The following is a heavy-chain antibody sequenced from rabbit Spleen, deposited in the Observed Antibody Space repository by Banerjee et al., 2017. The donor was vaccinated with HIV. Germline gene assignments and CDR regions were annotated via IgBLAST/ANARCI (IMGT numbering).Heavy chain of an antibody. CDR3: GRSSYAGYAGYGYGFNL. D-gene: IGHD7-1*01. V-gene: IGHV1S40*01. Sequence: QSLEESGGDLVKPGASLTLTCTASGFDLSDYYYIYWVRQAPGKGLEWIGCIYTGGSGGVYYASWAKGRFTISKTSSTTVTLQMTSLTAVDTATYFCGRSSYAGYAGYGYGFNLWGPGPLVTVS. CDR2: IYTGGSGGV. CDR1: GFDLSDYYY. J-gene: IGHJ4*01.